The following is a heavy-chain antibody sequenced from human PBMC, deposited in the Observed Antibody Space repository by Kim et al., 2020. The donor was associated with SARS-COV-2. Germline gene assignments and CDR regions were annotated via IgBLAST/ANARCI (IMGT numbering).Heavy chain of an antibody. D-gene: IGHD1-26*01. Sequence: PSFKGQVTISADKAISTAYLQWSSLKASDTAMYYCARYSGSYWNPSYFDYWGQGTLVTVSS. V-gene: IGHV5-51*01. J-gene: IGHJ4*02. CDR3: ARYSGSYWNPSYFDY.